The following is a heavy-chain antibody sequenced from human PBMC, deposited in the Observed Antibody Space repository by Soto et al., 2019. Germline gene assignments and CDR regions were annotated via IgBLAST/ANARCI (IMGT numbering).Heavy chain of an antibody. Sequence: QVQLVESGGGVVQPGRSLRLSCAASGFTFSSYGMHWVRQAPGKGLEWVAVISYDGSNKYYADSVKGRFTISRDNSKNTLYLQMNSLRAEDTAVYYCAKVSSWYLKDAFDIWGQGTMVTVSS. CDR2: ISYDGSNK. D-gene: IGHD2-15*01. CDR1: GFTFSSYG. J-gene: IGHJ3*02. CDR3: AKVSSWYLKDAFDI. V-gene: IGHV3-30*18.